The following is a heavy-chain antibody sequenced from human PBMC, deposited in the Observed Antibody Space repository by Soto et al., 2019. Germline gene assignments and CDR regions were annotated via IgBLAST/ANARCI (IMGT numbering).Heavy chain of an antibody. J-gene: IGHJ4*02. D-gene: IGHD3-22*01. V-gene: IGHV1-69*13. CDR1: GGTFSSYA. CDR3: ARQESYDSSGLVDY. Sequence: SVKVSCKASGGTFSSYAISWALQAPGQGLEWMGGIIPIFGTANYAQKFQGRVTITADESTSTAYMELSSLRSEDTAVYYCARQESYDSSGLVDYWGQGTLVTVSS. CDR2: IIPIFGTA.